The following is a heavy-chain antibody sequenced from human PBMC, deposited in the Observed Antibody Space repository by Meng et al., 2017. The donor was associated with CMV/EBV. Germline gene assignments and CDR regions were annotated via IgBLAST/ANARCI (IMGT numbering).Heavy chain of an antibody. CDR1: GFPFSSYA. Sequence: SSGFPFSSYAMHWVRQAPGKGLEGVAVISYDGSNKYYADSVKGRFTISRDNSKNTLYLQMNSLRAEDTAVYYCARSTSGSYYEFDYWGQGTLVTVSS. CDR3: ARSTSGSYYEFDY. D-gene: IGHD1-26*01. J-gene: IGHJ4*02. CDR2: ISYDGSNK. V-gene: IGHV3-30*04.